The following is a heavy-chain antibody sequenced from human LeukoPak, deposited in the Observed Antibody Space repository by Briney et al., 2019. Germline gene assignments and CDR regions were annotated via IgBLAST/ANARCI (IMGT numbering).Heavy chain of an antibody. D-gene: IGHD1-26*01. V-gene: IGHV3-48*01. CDR3: AKDRDGSYYGY. Sequence: PGGSLRLSCAASGFTFSSYSMNWVRQAPGKGLEWVSSISSSSSTIYYADSVKGRFTISRDNAKNTLYLQMNSLRAEDTAVYYCAKDRDGSYYGYWGQGTLVTVSS. CDR1: GFTFSSYS. CDR2: ISSSSSTI. J-gene: IGHJ4*02.